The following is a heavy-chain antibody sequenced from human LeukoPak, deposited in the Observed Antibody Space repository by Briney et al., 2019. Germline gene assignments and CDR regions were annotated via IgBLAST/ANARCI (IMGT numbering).Heavy chain of an antibody. CDR1: GFTFNDYT. CDR2: INWSGDTT. J-gene: IGHJ3*02. D-gene: IGHD4-17*01. CDR3: AKSWYGDYPHAFDI. Sequence: NPGGSLRLSCAASGFTFNDYTMHWVRQAPGKGLEWVSLINWSGDTTYYADSVKGRFTISRDNSKNTPYLQMNSLRAEDTAVYYCAKSWYGDYPHAFDIWGQGTMVTVSS. V-gene: IGHV3-43*01.